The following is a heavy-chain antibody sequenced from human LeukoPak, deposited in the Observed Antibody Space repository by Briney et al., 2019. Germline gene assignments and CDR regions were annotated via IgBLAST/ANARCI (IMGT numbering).Heavy chain of an antibody. CDR2: VYYDGST. D-gene: IGHD3-3*01. V-gene: IGHV4-59*01. Sequence: PSETLSLTCTVSGGSINNYYWSWIRQPPGMGLEWIGYVYYDGSTNYNPSLKSRVTISVDTSKNQFSLKLSSVTAADTAVYYCARDSRDFWSGPISWGQGTLVTVSS. CDR3: ARDSRDFWSGPIS. J-gene: IGHJ4*02. CDR1: GGSINNYY.